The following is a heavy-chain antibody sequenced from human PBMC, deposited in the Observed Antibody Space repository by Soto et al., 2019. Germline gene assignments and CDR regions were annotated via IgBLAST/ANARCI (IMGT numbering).Heavy chain of an antibody. CDR1: GDYIHVGGYY. V-gene: IGHV4-30-4*01. J-gene: IGHJ5*02. CDR2: IYYTGKT. CDR3: GRDLTSNANCIDP. D-gene: IGHD2-2*01. Sequence: TLSLTCSVSGDYIHVGGYYWTWIRQRPGKGLEWMGYIYYTGKTYYNPSLESRLTMSVDRSKNQFSLRLTSVTAADTAVYFCGRDLTSNANCIDPWGQGTLVTVSS.